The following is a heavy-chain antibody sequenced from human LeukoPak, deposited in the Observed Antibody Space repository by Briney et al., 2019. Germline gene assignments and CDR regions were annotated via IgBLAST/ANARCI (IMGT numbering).Heavy chain of an antibody. CDR1: GFTFTSSA. D-gene: IGHD1-7*01. CDR2: IVVGSGNT. V-gene: IGHV1-58*02. CDR3: AAAVQYNWNYGDFDY. Sequence: GASVKVSCKASGFTFTSSAMQWVRQAHGQRLEWIGWIVVGSGNTNYAQKFQERVTITRDMSTSTAYMELSSLRSEDTAVYYCAAAVQYNWNYGDFDYWGQGTLVTVSS. J-gene: IGHJ4*02.